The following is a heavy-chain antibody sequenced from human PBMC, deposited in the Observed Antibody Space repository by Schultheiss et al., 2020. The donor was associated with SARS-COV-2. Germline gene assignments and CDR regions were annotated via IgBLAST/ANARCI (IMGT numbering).Heavy chain of an antibody. Sequence: SQTLSLTCAVYGGSISSGGYYWSWIRQPPGKGLEWIGYIYYSGSTNYNPSLKSRVTMSVDTSKNQFSLKLSSVTAADTAVYYCASLYTLGYCSSTSCYSFWSGTGDAFDIWGQGTMVTVSS. CDR1: GGSISSGGYY. J-gene: IGHJ3*02. D-gene: IGHD2-2*01. V-gene: IGHV4-61*08. CDR2: IYYSGST. CDR3: ASLYTLGYCSSTSCYSFWSGTGDAFDI.